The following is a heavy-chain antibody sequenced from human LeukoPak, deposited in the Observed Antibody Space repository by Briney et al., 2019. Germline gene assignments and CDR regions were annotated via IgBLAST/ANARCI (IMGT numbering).Heavy chain of an antibody. Sequence: GRSLRLSCAASGFRFNGYAMHWVRQPPGTGLEWVAVISMDGSQQYYADSVKGRFTISRDNSKTTADLQMNSLRAEDTAVYYCAKVSWLGTLPSYHFDSWGQGTQVTVSS. CDR1: GFRFNGYA. CDR3: AKVSWLGTLPSYHFDS. CDR2: ISMDGSQQ. J-gene: IGHJ4*02. V-gene: IGHV3-30*04. D-gene: IGHD6-19*01.